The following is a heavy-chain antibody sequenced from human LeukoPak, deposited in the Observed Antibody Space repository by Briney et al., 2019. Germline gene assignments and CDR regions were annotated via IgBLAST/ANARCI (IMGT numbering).Heavy chain of an antibody. J-gene: IGHJ3*02. D-gene: IGHD3-22*01. Sequence: PGGSLRLSCAASGFTFSKYWMLWVRQAPGKGLESVSRINTDGTVTTYADSVKGRFTVSRDNADNTMFLQMNSVRDEDTAVYYCARDRADYYDSSGYDAFDIWGQGTMVTVSS. CDR2: INTDGTVT. V-gene: IGHV3-74*01. CDR3: ARDRADYYDSSGYDAFDI. CDR1: GFTFSKYW.